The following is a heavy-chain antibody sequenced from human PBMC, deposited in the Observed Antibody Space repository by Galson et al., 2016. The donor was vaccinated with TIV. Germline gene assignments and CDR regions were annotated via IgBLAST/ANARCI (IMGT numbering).Heavy chain of an antibody. V-gene: IGHV1-69*05. J-gene: IGHJ4*02. CDR2: ILPVSATT. D-gene: IGHD2-15*01. CDR1: GGTFNNYA. Sequence: SVKVSCNASGGTFNNYAISWVRQAPGQGLEWMGGILPVSATTNYAQRFQGRVSITTDESTSTVYMELSTLRYEDTAVYFCARDIPCGGSCYFFDDWGQGTLVTVSS. CDR3: ARDIPCGGSCYFFDD.